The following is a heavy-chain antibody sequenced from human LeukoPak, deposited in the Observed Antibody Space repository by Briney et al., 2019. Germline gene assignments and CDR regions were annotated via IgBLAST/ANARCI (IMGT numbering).Heavy chain of an antibody. V-gene: IGHV4-38-2*02. J-gene: IGHJ6*04. D-gene: IGHD2-2*01. CDR2: IYHTGST. CDR1: GYSISSGYF. CDR3: AREGDVVVPAAPDV. Sequence: SETLSLTCIVSGYSISSGYFWGWIRQPPGKGLEWIGRIYHTGSTYYYPSLKSRVTISVDTSKNQFSLKLSSVTAADTAVYYCAREGDVVVPAAPDVWGKGTTVTVSS.